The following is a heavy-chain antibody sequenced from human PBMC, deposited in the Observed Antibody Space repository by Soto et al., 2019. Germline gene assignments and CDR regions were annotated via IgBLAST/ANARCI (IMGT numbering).Heavy chain of an antibody. J-gene: IGHJ5*02. CDR2: VYHSGST. D-gene: IGHD2-21*01. CDR3: ATLPPRIVVTVLPIPT. CDR1: GDSISSTHW. Sequence: QVYLQQSGPGLVKPSGTLSLTCAVSGDSISSTHWWTWVRQTPGKGLEWIGEVYHSGSTSYNPSLKSRVTISVDKSNNQFSLKLTSVTAADTAVYSCATLPPRIVVTVLPIPTWGQGTLVSVSS. V-gene: IGHV4-4*02.